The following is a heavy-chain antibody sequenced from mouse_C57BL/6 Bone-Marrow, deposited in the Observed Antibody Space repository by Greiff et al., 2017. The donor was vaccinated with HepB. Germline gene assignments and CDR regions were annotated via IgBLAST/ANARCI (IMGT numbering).Heavy chain of an antibody. J-gene: IGHJ3*01. D-gene: IGHD3-1*01. CDR3: ARRASLLSWFAY. V-gene: IGHV1-50*01. Sequence: QVQLQQPGAEFVKPGASVKLSCKVSGYTFTSYSMQWVKQRPGQGLEWIGEIDPSDSYINYTQKFKGKATLTVDTSSSTAYMQLSSLTSEDSAVYYGARRASLLSWFAYWGQGTLVTVSA. CDR1: GYTFTSYS. CDR2: IDPSDSYI.